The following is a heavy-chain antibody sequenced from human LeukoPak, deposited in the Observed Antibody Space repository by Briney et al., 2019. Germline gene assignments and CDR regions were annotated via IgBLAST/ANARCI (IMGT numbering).Heavy chain of an antibody. V-gene: IGHV1-2*02. D-gene: IGHD5-24*01. CDR2: INPNNGGT. CDR3: ASTRRDGYNGGYYFDY. J-gene: IGHJ4*02. CDR1: GYTFTAYY. Sequence: ASVKVSCKASGYTFTAYYVHWVRQAPGQGLEWMGWINPNNGGTNYAQKFQGRVTITADESTSTAYMELSSLRSEDTAVYYCASTRRDGYNGGYYFDYWGQGTLVTVSS.